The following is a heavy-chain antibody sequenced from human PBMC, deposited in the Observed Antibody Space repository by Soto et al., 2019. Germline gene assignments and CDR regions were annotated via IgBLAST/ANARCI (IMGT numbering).Heavy chain of an antibody. CDR2: IKRKTDGGTT. CDR3: TLPLTAMVTRDDY. D-gene: IGHD5-18*01. Sequence: GGSLKLSCAASGFTFSNAWMNWVRQAPGKGLEWVGRIKRKTDGGTTDYAAPVKGRLTISRDDSKNTLYLQMNSLKTEDTAVYYCTLPLTAMVTRDDYWGQGTLVTVSS. V-gene: IGHV3-15*07. J-gene: IGHJ4*02. CDR1: GFTFSNAW.